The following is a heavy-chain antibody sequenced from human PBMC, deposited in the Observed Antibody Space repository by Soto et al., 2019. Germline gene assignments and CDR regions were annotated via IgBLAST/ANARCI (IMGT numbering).Heavy chain of an antibody. V-gene: IGHV1-3*01. D-gene: IGHD3-10*01. CDR2: INAGNGRE. J-gene: IGHJ4*02. Sequence: QVQLEQSGAEVKKPGASVKVSCQTSGYTFTSYTLHWVRQAPGQGLEWLGWINAGNGREKYSQRFKDRVGLSTDRPTPTAYMETRSLRSEDTAVNFCARGGGWVGEAAFDTWGQGTLVIVSS. CDR1: GYTFTSYT. CDR3: ARGGGWVGEAAFDT.